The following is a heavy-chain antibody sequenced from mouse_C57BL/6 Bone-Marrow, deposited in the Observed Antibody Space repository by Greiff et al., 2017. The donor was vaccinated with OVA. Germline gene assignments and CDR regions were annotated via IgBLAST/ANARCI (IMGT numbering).Heavy chain of an antibody. CDR1: GYTFTDYY. V-gene: IGHV1-76*01. J-gene: IGHJ4*01. CDR2: IYPGSGNT. Sequence: VQLQQSGAELVRPGASVKLSCKASGYTFTDYYINWVKQRPGQGLEWIARIYPGSGNTYYNEKFKGKATLTAEKSSSTAYMQLSSLTSEDSAVYFCARGYYGSSEGKPSYAMDYWGQGTSVTVSS. D-gene: IGHD1-1*01. CDR3: ARGYYGSSEGKPSYAMDY.